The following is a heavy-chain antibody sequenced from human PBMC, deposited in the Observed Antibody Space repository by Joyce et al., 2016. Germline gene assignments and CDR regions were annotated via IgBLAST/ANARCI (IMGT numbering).Heavy chain of an antibody. CDR1: GFSFSGYW. J-gene: IGHJ5*02. Sequence: EVQLVESGGGLVQPGGSLRLSCASSGFSFSGYWIHGVRQAPGKGLGGVSRMKNEGSSTRFADSVKGRFTISRDNAKNTLYLQMNRLRAEDTAVYYCVRGISARPGGPNWFDPWGQGTLVTVSS. CDR2: MKNEGSST. V-gene: IGHV3-74*01. CDR3: VRGISARPGGPNWFDP. D-gene: IGHD6-6*01.